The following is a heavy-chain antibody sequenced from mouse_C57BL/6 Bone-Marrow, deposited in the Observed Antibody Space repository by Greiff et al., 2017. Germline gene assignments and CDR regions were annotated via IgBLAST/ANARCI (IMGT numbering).Heavy chain of an antibody. V-gene: IGHV1-69*01. D-gene: IGHD2-5*01. CDR3: APYYSNSFAY. Sequence: QVQLQQPGAELVMPGASVKLSCKASGYTFTSYWMHWVKQRPGQGLEWIGEIDPSDSYTNYNQKFKGKSTLTVDKSSSTAYMQLSSLTSEDSAVYYCAPYYSNSFAYWGQGTLVTVSA. CDR2: IDPSDSYT. CDR1: GYTFTSYW. J-gene: IGHJ3*01.